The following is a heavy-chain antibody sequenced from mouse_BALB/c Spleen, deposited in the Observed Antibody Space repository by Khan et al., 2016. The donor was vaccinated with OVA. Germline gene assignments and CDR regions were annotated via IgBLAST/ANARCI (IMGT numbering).Heavy chain of an antibody. Sequence: EVELVESGPGLVKPSQSLSLTCTVTGYSITSGYAWNWIRQFPGNKLEWMGYISYSGVTSYTPSLKSRISITRDTSKNQFFLQLNSVNTEDTATDCCARGNYYGYYFDYWGQGTTLTVSS. CDR3: ARGNYYGYYFDY. V-gene: IGHV3-2*02. D-gene: IGHD1-1*01. CDR1: GYSITSGYA. CDR2: ISYSGVT. J-gene: IGHJ2*01.